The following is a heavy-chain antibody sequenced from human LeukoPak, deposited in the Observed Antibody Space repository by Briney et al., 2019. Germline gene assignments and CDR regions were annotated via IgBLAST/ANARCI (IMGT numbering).Heavy chain of an antibody. CDR1: GGTFSSYA. CDR2: IIPILGTT. D-gene: IGHD2-21*01. V-gene: IGHV1-69*01. Sequence: SVKVSCKASGGTFSSYAISWVRQAPGQGLEWMGGIIPILGTTNYAQKFQGRVTITADESTSTAYMELSSLRSEDTGVYYCARGHPRDRVGISYYYYSMDVWGKGTTVTVSS. CDR3: ARGHPRDRVGISYYYYSMDV. J-gene: IGHJ6*03.